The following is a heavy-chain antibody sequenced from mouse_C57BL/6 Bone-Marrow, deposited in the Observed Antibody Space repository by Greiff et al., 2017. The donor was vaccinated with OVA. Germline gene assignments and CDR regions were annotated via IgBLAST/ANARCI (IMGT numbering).Heavy chain of an antibody. Sequence: EVKLVESGGGLVRPGGSLKLSCAASGFTFSDYGMAWVRQAPRKGPEWVAFISNLAYSIYYADTVTGRFTISRENAKNTLYLEMSSLRSEDTAMYCCARPSRGRGAMDYWGQGTSVTVSS. CDR2: ISNLAYSI. CDR3: ARPSRGRGAMDY. V-gene: IGHV5-15*01. D-gene: IGHD3-3*01. CDR1: GFTFSDYG. J-gene: IGHJ4*01.